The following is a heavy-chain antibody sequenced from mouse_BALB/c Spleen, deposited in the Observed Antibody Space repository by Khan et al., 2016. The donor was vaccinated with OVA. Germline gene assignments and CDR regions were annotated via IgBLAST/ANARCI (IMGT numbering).Heavy chain of an antibody. V-gene: IGHV5-6-4*01. CDR2: ISSGGSYN. CDR3: TRHRGYDGSSPYFDY. Sequence: EVQLVESGGGLVRPGGSLKLSCAASGFSFSSYSMSWVRQTPEKRLEWVATISSGGSYNYYPDSVKGRFTISRDNAKNTLYLQMSSLKSEDTAMYYCTRHRGYDGSSPYFDYWGQGTTLTVSS. CDR1: GFSFSSYS. D-gene: IGHD1-1*01. J-gene: IGHJ2*01.